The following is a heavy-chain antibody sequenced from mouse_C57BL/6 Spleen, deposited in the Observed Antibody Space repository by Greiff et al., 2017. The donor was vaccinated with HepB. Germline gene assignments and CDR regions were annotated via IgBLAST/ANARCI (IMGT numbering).Heavy chain of an antibody. J-gene: IGHJ1*03. D-gene: IGHD1-1*01. CDR2: INPSNGGT. V-gene: IGHV1-53*01. Sequence: QVQLQQPGTELMKPGASVKLSCKASGYTFTSYWMHWVKQRPGQGLEWIGNINPSNGGTNYNEKFKSKATLTVDKSSSTAYMQLSSLTSEDSAVYYCAREGYYGSSWDWYFDVWGTGTTVTVSS. CDR3: AREGYYGSSWDWYFDV. CDR1: GYTFTSYW.